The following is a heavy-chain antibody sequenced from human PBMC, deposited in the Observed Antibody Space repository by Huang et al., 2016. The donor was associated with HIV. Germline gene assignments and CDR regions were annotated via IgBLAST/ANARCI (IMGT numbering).Heavy chain of an antibody. CDR2: NSAAGSTK. CDR3: TRGCRISDRCSGWYVAHLDY. J-gene: IGHJ4*02. Sequence: QVHLVESGGGVVQPGRSLRLACAASGFTFSSHALHWVRQIPGKGLGWLAVNSAAGSTKYYTATVKGRFTISRDNSKNTLYLEMNNLRVEDTATYYCTRGCRISDRCSGWYVAHLDYWGQGTLVTVSS. CDR1: GFTFSSHA. V-gene: IGHV3-30-3*01. D-gene: IGHD6-19*01.